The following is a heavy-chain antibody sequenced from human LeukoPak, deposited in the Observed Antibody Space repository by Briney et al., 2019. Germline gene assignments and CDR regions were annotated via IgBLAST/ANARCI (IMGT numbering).Heavy chain of an antibody. D-gene: IGHD3-3*01. CDR2: INHSGST. CDR1: GGSFSGYY. J-gene: IGHJ3*02. V-gene: IGHV4-34*01. CDR3: ARGSPYYDFWSGYHRDAFDI. Sequence: SETLSLTCAVYGGSFSGYYWSWIRQTPGKGLEWIGEINHSGSTNYNPSLKSRVTISVDTSKNQFSLKLSSVTAADTAVYYCARGSPYYDFWSGYHRDAFDIWGQGTMVTVSS.